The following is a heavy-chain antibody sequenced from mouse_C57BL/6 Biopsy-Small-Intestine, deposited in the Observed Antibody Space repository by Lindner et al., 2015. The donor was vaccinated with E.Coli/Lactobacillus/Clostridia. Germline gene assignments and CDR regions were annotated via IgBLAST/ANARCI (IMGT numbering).Heavy chain of an antibody. D-gene: IGHD2-12*01. V-gene: IGHV1-66*01. Sequence: VQLQESGPELVKPGASVKISCKASVYSFASYYIHWVKQRPGQGLEWIGRIYPGDGDTNYNGKFKGKATLTADKPSSTAYLQLSSLTSEDTAVYYCTPSLYDVSFAYWGQGTLVTVSA. CDR2: IYPGDGDT. CDR3: TPSLYDVSFAY. J-gene: IGHJ3*01. CDR1: VYSFASYY.